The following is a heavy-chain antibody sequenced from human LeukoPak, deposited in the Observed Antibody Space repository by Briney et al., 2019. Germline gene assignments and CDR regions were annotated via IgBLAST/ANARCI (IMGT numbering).Heavy chain of an antibody. CDR2: IKQDGSEK. CDR1: GFTFSSYW. V-gene: IGHV3-7*01. Sequence: GGSLRLSCAASGFTFSSYWMSWVRQAPGKGLEWVANIKQDGSEKYYVDSVKGRFTISRDNAKNSLYLQMNSLRAEDTAVYYCAKGGDYGDYSYFDYWGQGTLVTVSS. D-gene: IGHD4-17*01. CDR3: AKGGDYGDYSYFDY. J-gene: IGHJ4*02.